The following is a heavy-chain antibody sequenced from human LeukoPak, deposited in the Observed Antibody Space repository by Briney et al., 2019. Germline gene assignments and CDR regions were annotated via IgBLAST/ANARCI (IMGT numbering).Heavy chain of an antibody. V-gene: IGHV5-51*01. CDR3: ARQGRTRRSGHDAFDI. CDR2: IYPGDSET. CDR1: GYIFTSYW. D-gene: IGHD1-7*01. Sequence: GESLKISCKGSGYIFTSYWIAWVRQMPGKGLEWMGIIYPGDSETRYSPSFQGQVTISADKSINTAYLQWSSLEASDTAMYYCARQGRTRRSGHDAFDIWGQGTMVTVSS. J-gene: IGHJ3*02.